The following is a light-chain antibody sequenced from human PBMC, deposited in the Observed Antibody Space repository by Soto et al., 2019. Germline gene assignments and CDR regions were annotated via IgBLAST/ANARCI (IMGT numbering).Light chain of an antibody. Sequence: QSVLTQPASLSGSPGQSITISCTGTSNYNLVSWYQQHPGKAPKLVIYEVSERPSGVSNRFSGSKSGNTASLTISGLQAEDEADYYCCSYPGSSILYVFGTGTKVTVL. CDR2: EVS. CDR1: SNYNL. V-gene: IGLV2-23*02. J-gene: IGLJ1*01. CDR3: CSYPGSSILYV.